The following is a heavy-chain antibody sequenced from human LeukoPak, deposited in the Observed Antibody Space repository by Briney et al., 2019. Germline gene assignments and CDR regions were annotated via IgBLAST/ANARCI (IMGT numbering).Heavy chain of an antibody. J-gene: IGHJ6*02. CDR1: GFTFGDYA. Sequence: GGSLRLSCTASGFTFGDYAMSWVRQAPGKGLEWVGFIRSKAYGGTTEYAASVKGRFTISRDDSKNTLYLQMNSLRADDTAVYYCARLSRGEQWLVINYYYGMDVWGQGTTVTVSS. CDR3: ARLSRGEQWLVINYYYGMDV. CDR2: IRSKAYGGTT. V-gene: IGHV3-49*04. D-gene: IGHD6-19*01.